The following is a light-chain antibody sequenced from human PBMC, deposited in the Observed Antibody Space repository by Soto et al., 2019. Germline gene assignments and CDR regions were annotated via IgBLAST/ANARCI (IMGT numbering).Light chain of an antibody. V-gene: IGLV2-14*01. J-gene: IGLJ1*01. Sequence: QSALTEPACVSGSPGQSITIPCTGTSSDVGGYNYVSWYQQHPGKAPKLMIYEVSNRPSGVSNRFSGSKSGNTASLTISGLQAEDEADYYCSSYTSSNTLDVFGTGTKVTVL. CDR1: SSDVGGYNY. CDR3: SSYTSSNTLDV. CDR2: EVS.